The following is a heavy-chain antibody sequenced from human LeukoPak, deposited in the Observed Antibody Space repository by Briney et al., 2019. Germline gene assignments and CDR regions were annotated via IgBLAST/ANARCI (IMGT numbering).Heavy chain of an antibody. J-gene: IGHJ4*02. CDR1: GFTFSSYE. D-gene: IGHD1-26*01. CDR2: ISSSGSTI. Sequence: GGSLRPSCAASGFTFSSYEMNWVRQAPGKGLEWVSYISSSGSTIYYADSVKGRFTISRDNAKNSLYLQMSSLRAEDTAVYYCASDGSRSRGLKWGQGTLVTVSS. V-gene: IGHV3-48*03. CDR3: ASDGSRSRGLK.